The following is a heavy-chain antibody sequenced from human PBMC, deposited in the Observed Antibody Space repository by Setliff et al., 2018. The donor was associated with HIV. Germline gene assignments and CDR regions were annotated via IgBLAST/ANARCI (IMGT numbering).Heavy chain of an antibody. CDR1: GFTFSSYA. CDR3: ARTRQVHYDILTGYNQPTYYFDY. D-gene: IGHD3-9*01. J-gene: IGHJ4*02. CDR2: ISSSSSTI. Sequence: GGSLRLSCAASGFTFSSYAMDWVRQAPGKGLEWVSYISSSSSTIYYADSVKGRFSISRDNAKNSLYLQMNSLRAEDTAVYYCARTRQVHYDILTGYNQPTYYFDYWGQGTLVTVSS. V-gene: IGHV3-48*01.